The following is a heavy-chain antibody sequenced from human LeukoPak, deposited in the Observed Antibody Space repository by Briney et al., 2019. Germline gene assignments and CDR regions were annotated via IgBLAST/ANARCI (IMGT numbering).Heavy chain of an antibody. V-gene: IGHV3-23*01. J-gene: IGHJ6*02. CDR3: AKDLPYYDFWSGYFPPPDYYYYYGMDV. CDR2: ISSSGGST. D-gene: IGHD3-3*01. CDR1: GFTFSSYA. Sequence: GSLRLSCAASGFTFSSYAMSWVRKAPGKGLEWVSAISSSGGSTYYADSVKGRFTISRDNSKNTLYPQMNSLRAEDTAVYYCAKDLPYYDFWSGYFPPPDYYYYYGMDVWGQGTTVTVSS.